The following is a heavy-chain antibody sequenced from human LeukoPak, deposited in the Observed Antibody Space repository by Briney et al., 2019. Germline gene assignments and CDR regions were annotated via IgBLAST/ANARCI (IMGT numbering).Heavy chain of an antibody. J-gene: IGHJ4*02. CDR2: IIPILGIA. D-gene: IGHD2-2*02. Sequence: VASVKVSCKASGGTFSSYTISWVRQAPGQGLEWMGRIIPILGIANYAQKFRGRVTITADKSTSTAYMELSSLRSEDTAVYYCARGPVPATAIPGKYDDYWGQGTLVTVSS. CDR1: GGTFSSYT. CDR3: ARGPVPATAIPGKYDDY. V-gene: IGHV1-69*02.